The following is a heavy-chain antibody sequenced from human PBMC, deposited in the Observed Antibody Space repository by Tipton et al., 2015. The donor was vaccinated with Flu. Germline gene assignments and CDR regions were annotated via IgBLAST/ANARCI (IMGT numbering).Heavy chain of an antibody. CDR3: ARWPPSGSYVNDAFGV. Sequence: TLSLTCAVYGGSFSGYYWSWIRQPPGKGLEWIGEINHSGSTNYNPSLKSRVTISVDTSKNQFSLKLSSVTAADTAVYYCARWPPSGSYVNDAFGVWGQGTMVTVSS. J-gene: IGHJ3*01. V-gene: IGHV4-34*01. CDR1: GGSFSGYY. D-gene: IGHD1-26*01. CDR2: INHSGST.